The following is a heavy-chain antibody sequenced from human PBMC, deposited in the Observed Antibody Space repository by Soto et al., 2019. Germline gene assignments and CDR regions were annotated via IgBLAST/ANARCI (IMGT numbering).Heavy chain of an antibody. D-gene: IGHD3-10*01. CDR1: GFTFSSYA. CDR2: ISGSGGST. J-gene: IGHJ6*02. CDR3: AKAKIRGSLGSQPPLYYYYYYGMDV. V-gene: IGHV3-23*01. Sequence: HPGGSLRLSCAASGFTFSSYAMSWVRQAPGKGLEWVSAISGSGGSTYYADSVKGRLTISRDNSKNTLYLQMNSLRAEDTAVYYCAKAKIRGSLGSQPPLYYYYYYGMDVWGQGTTVTVSS.